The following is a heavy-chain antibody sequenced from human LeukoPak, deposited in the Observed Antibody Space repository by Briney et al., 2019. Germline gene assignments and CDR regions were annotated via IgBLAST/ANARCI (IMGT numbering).Heavy chain of an antibody. CDR1: GGSINGGRYR. CDR2: IDYGATT. CDR3: ARTASNWFDP. V-gene: IGHV4-31*03. Sequence: TSQTLSLTCTVSGGSINGGRYRWSWIRQHPGKGLEWIGYIDYGATTSYNPSLKSRVNISVDTSKNQISLTVSSVTAADTAVYYCARTASNWFDPWGHGSLVTVSS. J-gene: IGHJ5*02.